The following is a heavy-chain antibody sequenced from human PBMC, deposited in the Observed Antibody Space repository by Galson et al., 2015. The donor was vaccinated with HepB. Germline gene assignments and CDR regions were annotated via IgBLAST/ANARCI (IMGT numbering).Heavy chain of an antibody. CDR1: GDSVSSNSAA. CDR2: TYYRSKWYN. V-gene: IGHV6-1*01. J-gene: IGHJ3*02. CDR3: AREGPLRIVGAPGAFDI. D-gene: IGHD1-26*01. Sequence: CAISGDSVSSNSAAWNWIRQSPSRGLEWLGRTYYRSKWYNDYAVSVKSRITINPDTSKNQFSLQLNSVTPEDTAVYYCAREGPLRIVGAPGAFDIWGQGTMVTVSS.